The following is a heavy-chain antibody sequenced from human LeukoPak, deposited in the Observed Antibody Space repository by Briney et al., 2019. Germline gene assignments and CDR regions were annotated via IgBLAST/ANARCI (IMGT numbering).Heavy chain of an antibody. V-gene: IGHV3-7*01. CDR3: ATHGYSELRYFDWSTNE. CDR2: IKADGSEK. J-gene: IGHJ4*02. D-gene: IGHD3-9*01. CDR1: GFTFSSHW. Sequence: GGSLRLSCVVSGFTFSSHWMSWVRQAPGKGLEWVANIKADGSEKYYVDSVKGRFTISRDNAKKSLYLQMDSLRAEDTAVYYCATHGYSELRYFDWSTNEWGQGTLVTVSS.